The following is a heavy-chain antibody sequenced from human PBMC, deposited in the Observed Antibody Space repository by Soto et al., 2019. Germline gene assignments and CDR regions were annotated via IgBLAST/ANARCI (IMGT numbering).Heavy chain of an antibody. D-gene: IGHD3-10*01. V-gene: IGHV3-30-3*01. J-gene: IGHJ4*02. CDR3: ARGVHVRGVIDY. CDR1: GFTFSSYA. CDR2: ISYDGSNK. Sequence: QVQLVESGGGVVHPGRSLRLSCAASGFTFSSYAMHWVRQAPGKGLEWVAVISYDGSNKYYADSVKGRFTISRDNSKNTLYLQMNSLRAEDTAVYYCARGVHVRGVIDYWGQGTLVTVSS.